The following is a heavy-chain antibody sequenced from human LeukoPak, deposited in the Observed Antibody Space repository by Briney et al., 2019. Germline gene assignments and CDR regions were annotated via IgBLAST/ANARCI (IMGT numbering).Heavy chain of an antibody. CDR3: ANQYYYGSGSPKRRYYFDY. CDR1: GFTFSSYA. D-gene: IGHD3-10*01. CDR2: ICGGGGST. J-gene: IGHJ4*02. Sequence: PGGSLRLSCAASGFTFSSYAMSWVRQAPGKGLEWVSAICGGGGSTYYADSVKGRFTISRGNSKNTLYLQMNSLRAEDTAVYYCANQYYYGSGSPKRRYYFDYWGQGTLVTVSS. V-gene: IGHV3-23*01.